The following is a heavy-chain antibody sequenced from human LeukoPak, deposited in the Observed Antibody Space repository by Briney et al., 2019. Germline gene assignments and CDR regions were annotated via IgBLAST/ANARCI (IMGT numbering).Heavy chain of an antibody. V-gene: IGHV4-59*01. CDR3: ARSVEGYCRGGSCYSYSYYMDV. J-gene: IGHJ6*03. CDR1: RGSISSYY. D-gene: IGHD2-15*01. CDR2: IYYSGST. Sequence: SETLSLTCTVSRGSISSYYWSWIRQPPGKGLEWIGYIYYSGSTNYNPSLKSRVTISVDTSKNQFSLKLNSVTAADTAVYYCARSVEGYCRGGSCYSYSYYMDVWGKGTTVTVSS.